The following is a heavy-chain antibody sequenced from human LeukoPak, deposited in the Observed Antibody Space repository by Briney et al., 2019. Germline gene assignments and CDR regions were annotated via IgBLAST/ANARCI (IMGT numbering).Heavy chain of an antibody. Sequence: GGSLRLSCAASGFTVSTNYMSWVRQAPGKGLEWVSVIYSGGGTYYADSVKGRFTISRDNSKNTLYLQMNILRAEDTAVYYCARGDDIGDRGYFDYWGQGTLVTVSS. V-gene: IGHV3-53*01. CDR2: IYSGGGT. D-gene: IGHD3-9*01. CDR3: ARGDDIGDRGYFDY. J-gene: IGHJ4*02. CDR1: GFTVSTNY.